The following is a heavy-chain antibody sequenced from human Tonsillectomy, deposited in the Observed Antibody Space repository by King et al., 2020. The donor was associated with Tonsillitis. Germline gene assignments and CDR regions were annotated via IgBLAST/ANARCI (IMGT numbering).Heavy chain of an antibody. Sequence: VQLVESGGGLVQPGGSLRLSCAASGFTFSNYAMSWVRQAPGKGLEWVSAISGSDGSTSYADSVKGRFTISRDNSKNTLYLQMNSLRAEDTAVYYCATCPDSSGSPRSAFDYWGQGTLVTVSS. CDR1: GFTFSNYA. CDR2: ISGSDGST. CDR3: ATCPDSSGSPRSAFDY. D-gene: IGHD3-22*01. V-gene: IGHV3-23*04. J-gene: IGHJ4*02.